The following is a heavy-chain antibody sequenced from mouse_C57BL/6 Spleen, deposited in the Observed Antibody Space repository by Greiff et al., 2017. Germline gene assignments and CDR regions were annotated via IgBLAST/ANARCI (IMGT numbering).Heavy chain of an antibody. CDR2: INPNYGTT. CDR1: GYSFTDYN. Sequence: EVKLMESGPELVKPGASVKISCKASGYSFTDYNMNWVKQSNGKSLEWIGVINPNYGTTSYNQKFKGKATLTVDQSSSTAYMQLNSLTSEDSAVYYCAPITTVVAEGAMDYWGQGTSVTVSS. J-gene: IGHJ4*01. V-gene: IGHV1-39*01. D-gene: IGHD1-1*01. CDR3: APITTVVAEGAMDY.